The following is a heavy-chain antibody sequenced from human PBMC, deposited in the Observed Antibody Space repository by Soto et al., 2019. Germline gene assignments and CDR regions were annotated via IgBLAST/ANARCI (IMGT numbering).Heavy chain of an antibody. CDR3: ARGGNRYSNVASGVGGFDF. CDR1: GASISSSY. V-gene: IGHV4-59*01. D-gene: IGHD5-12*01. CDR2: VYHTGAT. J-gene: IGHJ4*02. Sequence: PSDTLSLTCTVSGASISSSYWSWIRQSPERGLEWIAYVYHTGATNYNPSLKSRVTISLDTSKGQFSLNLTSLTTADTAVYFCARGGNRYSNVASGVGGFDFWGPGSLVTVSS.